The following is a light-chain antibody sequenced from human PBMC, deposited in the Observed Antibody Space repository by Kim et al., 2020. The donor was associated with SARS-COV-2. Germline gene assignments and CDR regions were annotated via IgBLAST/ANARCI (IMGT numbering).Light chain of an antibody. Sequence: WSPGERPTRTVRTSQGVSNDLVRYQQRPGQAPRGLMDEASHRATGAPARFSGSGAGTDFTLTNTALEPEDFAIYDCQQRDSWPPTFGQGTRMEIK. CDR3: QQRDSWPPT. CDR1: QGVSND. J-gene: IGKJ5*01. CDR2: EAS. V-gene: IGKV3-11*01.